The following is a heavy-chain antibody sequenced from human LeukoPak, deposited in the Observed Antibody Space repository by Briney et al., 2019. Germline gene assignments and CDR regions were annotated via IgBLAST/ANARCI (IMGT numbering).Heavy chain of an antibody. CDR2: ISSSGGYT. CDR1: GFILSTYV. Sequence: GGSLRLSCAASGFILSTYVMSWVRQAPGKGLEWVSTISSSGGYTYFADSVKGRFTISRDNSKNTLYLQMNSLRAEDTAVYYCARSDDYGISNYWGQGTLVTVSS. CDR3: ARSDDYGISNY. J-gene: IGHJ4*02. V-gene: IGHV3-23*01. D-gene: IGHD4-17*01.